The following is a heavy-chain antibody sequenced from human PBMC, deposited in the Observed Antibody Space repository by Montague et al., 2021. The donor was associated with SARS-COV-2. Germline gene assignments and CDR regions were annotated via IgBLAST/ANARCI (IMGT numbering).Heavy chain of an antibody. Sequence: TLSLTCTVSGGSISSGDYYWSWIRQPAGRTLEWIGRIHTTGSTSYNPSLKSRVTISVDTSKNQFSLKLSSVTAADTAVYYCATDAWATGTGFFDNWGPGTLATVSS. D-gene: IGHD1-1*01. CDR2: IHTTGST. CDR3: ATDAWATGTGFFDN. CDR1: GGSISSGDYY. V-gene: IGHV4-61*02. J-gene: IGHJ4*02.